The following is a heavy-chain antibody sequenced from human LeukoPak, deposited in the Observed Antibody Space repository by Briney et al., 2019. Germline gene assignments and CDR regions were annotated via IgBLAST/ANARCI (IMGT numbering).Heavy chain of an antibody. V-gene: IGHV3-30*18. CDR1: GFTFSSYG. CDR2: ISYDGSNK. D-gene: IGHD4-17*01. J-gene: IGHJ4*02. Sequence: QTGGSLRLSCAASGFTFSSYGMHWVRQAPGKGLEWVAVISYDGSNKYYADSVKGRFTISRDNSKNTLYLQMNSLRAEDTAVYYCAKGYIYGDYVGYWGQGTLVTVSS. CDR3: AKGYIYGDYVGY.